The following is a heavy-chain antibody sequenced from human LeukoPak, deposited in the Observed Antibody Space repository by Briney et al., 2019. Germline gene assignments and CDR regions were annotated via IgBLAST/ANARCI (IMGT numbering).Heavy chain of an antibody. CDR1: GGSFSGYY. J-gene: IGHJ3*02. V-gene: IGHV4-34*01. CDR3: ARGRGYNSFDI. CDR2: INHSGST. D-gene: IGHD5-18*01. Sequence: SETLSLTCAVYGGSFSGYYWSWIRQPPGKGLEWIGEINHSGSTNYNPSLKSRVTISVDTSKNQFSLKLYSVTAADTAVYSCARGRGYNSFDIWGQGTMVTVSS.